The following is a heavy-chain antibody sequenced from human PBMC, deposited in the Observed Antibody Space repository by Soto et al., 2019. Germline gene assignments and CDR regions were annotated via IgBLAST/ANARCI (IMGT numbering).Heavy chain of an antibody. CDR1: GFTFSTYA. V-gene: IGHV3-23*01. CDR3: AKVISTSGSSL. J-gene: IGHJ4*02. D-gene: IGHD3-10*01. Sequence: PGGSLRLSCAASGFTFSTYAMTWVRQAPGKGLAWLSSTSGSGSTYYADSVKGRFTISRDNSKNTLYLQMNSLRAEDTAVYYCAKVISTSGSSLWGRGTLVTVSS. CDR2: TSGSGST.